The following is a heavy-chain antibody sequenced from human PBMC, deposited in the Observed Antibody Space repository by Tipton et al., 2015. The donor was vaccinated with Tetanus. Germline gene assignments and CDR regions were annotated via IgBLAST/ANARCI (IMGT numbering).Heavy chain of an antibody. J-gene: IGHJ4*01. D-gene: IGHD2-21*02. CDR2: ISSTSAYI. V-gene: IGHV3-21*01. CDR3: ATGVTHDY. CDR1: GFTFSSHR. Sequence: SLRLSCAASGFTFSSHRMNWVRQAPGKGLEWVASISSTSAYIYYASSMKGRFTISRDNVKNSLFLQMDSLRADDTAVYFCATGVTHDYGGQGTLVTVSS.